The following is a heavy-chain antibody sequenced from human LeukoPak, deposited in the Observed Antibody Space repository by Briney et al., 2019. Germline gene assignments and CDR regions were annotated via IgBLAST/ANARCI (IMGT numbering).Heavy chain of an antibody. CDR1: GFTFSSYS. CDR3: ARGYNSNSRFDY. V-gene: IGHV3-21*01. D-gene: IGHD4-4*01. Sequence: PGGSLRLSCAASGFTFSSYSMTWVRQAPGKGLEWVSSISSSSSYIYYADSVKGRFTISRDNAKNSLYLQMNSLRAEDTAVYYCARGYNSNSRFDYWGQGTLVTVSS. CDR2: ISSSSSYI. J-gene: IGHJ4*02.